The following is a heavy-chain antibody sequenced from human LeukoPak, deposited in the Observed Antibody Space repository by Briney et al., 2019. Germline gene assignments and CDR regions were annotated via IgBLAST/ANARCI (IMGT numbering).Heavy chain of an antibody. V-gene: IGHV3-23*01. Sequence: GGSLRLSCAASGFTFSTYTMYWVRHPPGKGLEWVSIIGSSGGGIHYADSVKGRFTISRDNSKNALYLQMNSLRVEDTAVYYCARGNFVSSRYGMDVWGQGTTVTVS. CDR2: IGSSGGGI. D-gene: IGHD4-11*01. J-gene: IGHJ6*02. CDR3: ARGNFVSSRYGMDV. CDR1: GFTFSTYT.